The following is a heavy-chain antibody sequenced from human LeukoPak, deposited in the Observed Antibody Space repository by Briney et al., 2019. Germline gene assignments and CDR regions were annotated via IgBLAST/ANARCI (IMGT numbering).Heavy chain of an antibody. CDR1: GFTVSSNY. CDR3: ARGLVGPDY. D-gene: IGHD2-8*02. CDR2: INNDGSDT. V-gene: IGHV3-74*01. J-gene: IGHJ4*02. Sequence: PGGSLRLSCAASGFTVSSNYMNWVRQAPGKGLVWVSRINNDGSDTTYADSVEGRFTISRDNGKNTLYLQMNSLRVEDTAVYHCARGLVGPDYWGQGTLVTVSS.